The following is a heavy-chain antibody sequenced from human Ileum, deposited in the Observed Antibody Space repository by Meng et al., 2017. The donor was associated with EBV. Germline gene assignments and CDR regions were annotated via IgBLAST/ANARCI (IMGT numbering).Heavy chain of an antibody. CDR2: VNYNGDS. CDR1: GASVTSSGYY. Sequence: QLHLQQSGPGLLTPSQITSLTCTVSGASVTSSGYYWSWLRQSPGKGLEWLGYVNYNGDSTYNPSLKSRVTIFIDTSKKQFYLNRTSATAADTAIYYGARDLRVGGAFDYWGQGTLVTVSS. J-gene: IGHJ4*02. V-gene: IGHV4-61*08. CDR3: ARDLRVGGAFDY. D-gene: IGHD1-26*01.